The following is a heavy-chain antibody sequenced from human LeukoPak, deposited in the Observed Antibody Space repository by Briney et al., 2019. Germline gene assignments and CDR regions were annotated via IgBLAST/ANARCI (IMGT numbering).Heavy chain of an antibody. D-gene: IGHD1-26*01. CDR2: IDPNSGGT. J-gene: IGHJ4*02. Sequence: GASVKVSCKASGYTFTGYYMHWVRQAPGQGLEWMGRIDPNSGGTNYAQKFRGRVTMTRDTSISTAYMELSRLRSDDTAVYYCARSSPYSGNDYWGQGTLVTVSS. CDR3: ARSSPYSGNDY. CDR1: GYTFTGYY. V-gene: IGHV1-2*06.